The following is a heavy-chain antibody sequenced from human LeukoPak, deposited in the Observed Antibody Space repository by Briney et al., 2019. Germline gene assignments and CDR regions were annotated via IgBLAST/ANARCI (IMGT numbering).Heavy chain of an antibody. CDR3: AKDEMATITGNFDF. CDR1: GFTVDSNY. D-gene: IGHD5-24*01. J-gene: IGHJ4*02. V-gene: IGHV3-53*01. Sequence: GGSLRLSCAASGFTVDSNYLSWVRQAPGKGLEWVSTIYTGGNTYYADSVKGRFTISRDNSKNTLYLQMNSLRAEDTAVYYCAKDEMATITGNFDFWGQGTLVTVSS. CDR2: IYTGGNT.